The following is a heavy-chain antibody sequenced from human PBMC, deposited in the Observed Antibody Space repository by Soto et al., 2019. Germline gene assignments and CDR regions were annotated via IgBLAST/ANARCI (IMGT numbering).Heavy chain of an antibody. J-gene: IGHJ6*02. CDR1: GFTFSSYA. D-gene: IGHD1-1*01. CDR3: ARDRLRYNWNDFPYYYYGMDV. V-gene: IGHV3-30-3*01. Sequence: QVQLVESGGGVVQPGRSLRLSCAASGFTFSSYAMHWVRQAPGKGLEWVAVISYDGSNKYYADSVKGRVTISRDNSKNTLYLQRNSLRAEDTVVYYCARDRLRYNWNDFPYYYYGMDVWGQGTTVTVSS. CDR2: ISYDGSNK.